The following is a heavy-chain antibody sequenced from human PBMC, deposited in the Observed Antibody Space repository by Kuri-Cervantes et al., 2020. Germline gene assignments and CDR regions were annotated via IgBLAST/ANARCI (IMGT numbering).Heavy chain of an antibody. CDR3: AKLRGGGTVVTPFDY. D-gene: IGHD4-23*01. V-gene: IGHV3-48*01. J-gene: IGHJ4*02. CDR2: ISSSSTI. CDR1: GFTFSSYS. Sequence: GESLKISCAASGFTFSSYSMNWVRQAPGKGLEWVSYISSSSTIYYADSVKGRFTISRDNAKNSLYLQMNSLRADDTAVYYCAKLRGGGTVVTPFDYWGQGTLVTVSS.